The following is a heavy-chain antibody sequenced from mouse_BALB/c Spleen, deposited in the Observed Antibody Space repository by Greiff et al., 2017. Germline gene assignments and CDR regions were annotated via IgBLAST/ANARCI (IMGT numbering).Heavy chain of an antibody. CDR2: ISSGGST. CDR3: ARMANYYAMDY. CDR1: GFTFSSYA. Sequence: EVKLVESGGGLVKPGGSLKLSCAASGFTFSSYAMSWVRQTPEKRLEWVASISSGGSTYYPDSVKGRFTISRDNARNILYLQMSSLRSEDTAMYYCARMANYYAMDYWGQGTSVTVSA. J-gene: IGHJ4*01. V-gene: IGHV5-6-5*01. D-gene: IGHD1-2*01.